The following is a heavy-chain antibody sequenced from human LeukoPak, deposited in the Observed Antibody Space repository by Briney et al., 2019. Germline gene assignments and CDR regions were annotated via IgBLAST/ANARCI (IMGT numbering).Heavy chain of an antibody. J-gene: IGHJ4*02. D-gene: IGHD3-10*01. CDR2: IWYDGGNK. V-gene: IGHV3-33*01. CDR3: ARDLSWFGEFDY. Sequence: PGGSLRLSCAASGFTFSSYGMHWVRQAPGKGLEWVAVIWYDGGNKYYADSVKGRFTISRDNSKNTLYLQMNSLRAEDTAVYYCARDLSWFGEFDYWGQGTLVTVSS. CDR1: GFTFSSYG.